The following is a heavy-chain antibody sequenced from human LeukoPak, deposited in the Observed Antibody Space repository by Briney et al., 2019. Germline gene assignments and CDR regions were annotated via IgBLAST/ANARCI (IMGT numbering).Heavy chain of an antibody. CDR3: ARRIAAAAAPYYFDY. CDR1: SFTFSNAW. D-gene: IGHD6-13*01. CDR2: IKSKTDGGTT. Sequence: GGSLRLSCAASSFTFSNAWMNWVRQAPGKGLEWVGRIKSKTDGGTTDYAAPVKGRFTISRDDSKNTLYLQMNSLRAEDTAVYYCARRIAAAAAPYYFDYWGQGTLVTVSS. V-gene: IGHV3-15*07. J-gene: IGHJ4*02.